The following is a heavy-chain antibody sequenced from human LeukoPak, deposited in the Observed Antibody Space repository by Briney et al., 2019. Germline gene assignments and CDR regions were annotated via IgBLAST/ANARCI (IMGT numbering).Heavy chain of an antibody. CDR3: AKDSSSYDWGYMDV. V-gene: IGHV3-23*01. J-gene: IGHJ6*03. CDR1: GFTFSTYA. CDR2: IGGSDGRT. Sequence: GGSLRLSCAASGFTFSTYAMSWVRQAPGKGLEWVSLIGGSDGRTRYAASVKGRFTISRHNSKKTLYLEMNSLRAEDTAVYYCAKDSSSYDWGYMDVWGKGTTVTISS. D-gene: IGHD3-22*01.